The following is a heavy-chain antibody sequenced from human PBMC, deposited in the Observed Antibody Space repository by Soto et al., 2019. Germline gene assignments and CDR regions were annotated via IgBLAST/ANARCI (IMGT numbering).Heavy chain of an antibody. CDR2: IIPIFGTA. D-gene: IGHD1-7*01. Sequence: SVKVSCKASGDTFSSYAISWVRQAPGQGLEWMGGIIPIFGTANYAQKFQGRVTITADESTSTAYMELSSLRSEDTAVYYCARPASGAGITGTTQLRRGYYYGMDVWGQGTTVTVSS. CDR1: GDTFSSYA. J-gene: IGHJ6*02. V-gene: IGHV1-69*13. CDR3: ARPASGAGITGTTQLRRGYYYGMDV.